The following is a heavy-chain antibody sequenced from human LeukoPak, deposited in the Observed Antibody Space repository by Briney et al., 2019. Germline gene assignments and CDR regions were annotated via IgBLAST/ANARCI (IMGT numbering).Heavy chain of an antibody. V-gene: IGHV3-30*02. Sequence: GGSLRLSCAASGFTFSSYGMHWVRQAPGKGLEWVAFIRYDGSNKYYADSVKGRFTISRDNSKNTLYLQMNSLRAEDTAVYYCAKEGLLRFLEWFFDYWGQGTLVTVSP. CDR3: AKEGLLRFLEWFFDY. J-gene: IGHJ4*02. CDR2: IRYDGSNK. D-gene: IGHD3-3*01. CDR1: GFTFSSYG.